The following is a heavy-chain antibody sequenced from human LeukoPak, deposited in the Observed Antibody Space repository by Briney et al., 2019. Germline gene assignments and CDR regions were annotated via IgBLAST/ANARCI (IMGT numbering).Heavy chain of an antibody. CDR3: ARDIEDDGYFDY. CDR1: GYSFTGSY. J-gene: IGHJ4*02. D-gene: IGHD2-15*01. Sequence: ASVKVSCKASGYSFTGSYMHWVRQAPGQGLEWMGWISAYNGNTNYAQKLQGRVTMTTDTSTSTAYMELRSLRSDDTAVYYCARDIEDDGYFDYWGQGTLVTVSS. CDR2: ISAYNGNT. V-gene: IGHV1-18*04.